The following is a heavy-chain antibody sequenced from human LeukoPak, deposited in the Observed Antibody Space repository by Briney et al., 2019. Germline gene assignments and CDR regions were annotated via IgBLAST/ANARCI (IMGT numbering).Heavy chain of an antibody. Sequence: SETLSLTCTVSGGSISSYYWSWIRQPPGKGLEWIGYIYYSGSTNYNPSLKSRVTISVDTSKNQFSLKLSSVTAADTAVYYCARVRDGSGHDYWGQGTLVTVSS. J-gene: IGHJ4*02. CDR3: ARVRDGSGHDY. D-gene: IGHD6-19*01. V-gene: IGHV4-59*01. CDR2: IYYSGST. CDR1: GGSISSYY.